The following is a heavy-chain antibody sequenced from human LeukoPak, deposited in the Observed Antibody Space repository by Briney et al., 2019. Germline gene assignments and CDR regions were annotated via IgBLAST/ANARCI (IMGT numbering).Heavy chain of an antibody. CDR2: IHPSGNF. Sequence: PSETLSLTCAVYGGSFTGYYYSWIRQPPGKGLEWVGEIHPSGNFNYNPSLESRVTMSADTSKNQFSLRLTSVTAADTAFYYCARGTDRSKAGDHWGQGNLIIVSS. D-gene: IGHD4-11*01. CDR1: GGSFTGYY. CDR3: ARGTDRSKAGDH. J-gene: IGHJ4*02. V-gene: IGHV4-34*01.